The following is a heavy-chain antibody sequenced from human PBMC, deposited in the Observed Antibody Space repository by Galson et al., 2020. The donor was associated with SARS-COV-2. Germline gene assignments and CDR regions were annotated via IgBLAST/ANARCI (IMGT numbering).Heavy chain of an antibody. V-gene: IGHV3-23*01. D-gene: IGHD1-26*01. CDR2: ISSSGAS. CDR1: GLIFTDYY. Sequence: TGGSLRLSCAASGLIFTDYYMSWVRQPPGKGLEWVSCISSSGASYYSDSVKGRFTISRDISKNTLYLQMNTLRVEDTVIYYCVKDHSGSHYRHDYWGQGTLVTVSS. CDR3: VKDHSGSHYRHDY. J-gene: IGHJ4*02.